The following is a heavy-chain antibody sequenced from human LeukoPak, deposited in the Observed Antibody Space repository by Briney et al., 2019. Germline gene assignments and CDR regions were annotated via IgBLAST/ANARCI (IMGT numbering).Heavy chain of an antibody. D-gene: IGHD6-19*01. CDR2: TNADSGNT. Sequence: ASVKVSCKASGYTFTSRGFSWLRQAPGQGLEWMGWTNADSGNTNYAQKLQGRVTLTTDTSTNTAYMELRSLRSDDTAVYYCARDEVSGGWYNHWGQGTLVTVSS. J-gene: IGHJ4*02. CDR3: ARDEVSGGWYNH. CDR1: GYTFTSRG. V-gene: IGHV1-18*04.